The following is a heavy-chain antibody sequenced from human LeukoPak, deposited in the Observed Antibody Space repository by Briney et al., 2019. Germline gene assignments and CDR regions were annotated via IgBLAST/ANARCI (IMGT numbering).Heavy chain of an antibody. D-gene: IGHD1-14*01. CDR1: GFTFSSYA. J-gene: IGHJ4*02. CDR3: ARELFTTPGDY. CDR2: ISSSSSGGNT. Sequence: PGGSLRLSCAASGFTFSSYAMGWVRQAPGKGLDWVSGISSSSSGGNTYYADSVKGRFTISRDNSKNTLYLQMNSLRAEDTAVYYCARELFTTPGDYWGQGTLVTLSS. V-gene: IGHV3-23*01.